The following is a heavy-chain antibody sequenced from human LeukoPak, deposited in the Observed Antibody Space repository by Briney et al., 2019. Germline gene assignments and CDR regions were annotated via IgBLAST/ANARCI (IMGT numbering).Heavy chain of an antibody. J-gene: IGHJ6*03. V-gene: IGHV3-9*01. CDR1: GFTFDDYA. Sequence: AGGSLRLSCAASGFTFDDYAMHWVRQAPGKGLEWVSGISWNSGSIGYADSVKGRFTISRDNAKNSLYLQMNSLRAEDTALYYCAKDSGGYYYYYMDVWGKGTTVTVSS. D-gene: IGHD3-16*01. CDR2: ISWNSGSI. CDR3: AKDSGGYYYYYMDV.